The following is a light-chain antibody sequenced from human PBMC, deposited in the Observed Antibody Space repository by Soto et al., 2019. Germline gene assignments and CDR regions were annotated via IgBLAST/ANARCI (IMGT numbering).Light chain of an antibody. Sequence: DIQMTQSPSSLSASVGDRVTITCRASQSISTYLHWYQQKPGKVPKLLIYAASSLQSGVPSRLSGSGSGTDFTLTTSSLQPEDFATYYCQQTHTTFTFGRGTTVEIK. CDR1: QSISTY. CDR2: AAS. J-gene: IGKJ4*01. V-gene: IGKV1-39*01. CDR3: QQTHTTFT.